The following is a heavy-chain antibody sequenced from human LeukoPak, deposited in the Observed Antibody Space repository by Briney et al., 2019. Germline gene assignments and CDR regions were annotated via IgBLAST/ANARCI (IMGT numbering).Heavy chain of an antibody. CDR3: ARFSARFDP. V-gene: IGHV3-23*01. Sequence: GSLRLSRAASGFTFNLYAMSWVRQAPGKGLEWVSGLCGGGNTTYYADSVKGRFTISRDNSRNTLYLQMSSLRVEDTAVYYCARFSARFDPWGQGALVTVSS. CDR1: GFTFNLYA. CDR2: LCGGGNTT. D-gene: IGHD3-3*01. J-gene: IGHJ5*02.